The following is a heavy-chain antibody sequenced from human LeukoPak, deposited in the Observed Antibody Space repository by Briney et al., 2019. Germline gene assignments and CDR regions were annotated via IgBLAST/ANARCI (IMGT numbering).Heavy chain of an antibody. J-gene: IGHJ4*02. CDR1: GFPLSTYS. CDR2: ISTTTSAI. Sequence: GSLRLSFGASGFPLSTYSMNWVRPAPGKGLGWVSYISTTTSAIYYADSVKGRFTVSRDNAKSSLYLQMNSLRADDTAVYYCARAPYGERGGSDYWGQGTLVTVSS. D-gene: IGHD4-17*01. CDR3: ARAPYGERGGSDY. V-gene: IGHV3-48*01.